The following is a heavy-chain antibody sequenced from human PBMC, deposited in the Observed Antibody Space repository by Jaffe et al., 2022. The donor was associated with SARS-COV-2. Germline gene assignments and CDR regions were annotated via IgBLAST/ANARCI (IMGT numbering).Heavy chain of an antibody. V-gene: IGHV3-21*01. CDR1: GFTFSSYS. J-gene: IGHJ3*02. D-gene: IGHD3-22*01. Sequence: EVQLVESGGGLVKPGGSLRLSCAASGFTFSSYSMNWVRQAPGKGLEWVSSISSSSSYIYYADSVKGRFTISRDNAKNSLYLQMNSLRAEDTAVYYCARDQVVRLVGKDPFDIWGQGTMVTVSS. CDR2: ISSSSSYI. CDR3: ARDQVVRLVGKDPFDI.